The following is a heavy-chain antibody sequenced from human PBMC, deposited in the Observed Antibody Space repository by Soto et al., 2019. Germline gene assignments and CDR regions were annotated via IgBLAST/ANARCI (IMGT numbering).Heavy chain of an antibody. CDR1: GFTFSSYS. Sequence: EVQLVESGGGLVQPGGSLRLSCAASGFTFSSYSMNWVRQAPGKGLEWVSYISSSSSSIYYADSVKGRFTISRDNAKNSLYLQMNRLRAEDTAVYYCARDSDDCSTTTCYPLGYWGQGTLVTVSS. CDR3: ARDSDDCSTTTCYPLGY. D-gene: IGHD2-2*01. J-gene: IGHJ4*02. CDR2: ISSSSSSI. V-gene: IGHV3-48*01.